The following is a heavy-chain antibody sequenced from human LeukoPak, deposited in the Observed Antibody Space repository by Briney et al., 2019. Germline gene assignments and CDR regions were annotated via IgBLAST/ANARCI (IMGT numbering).Heavy chain of an antibody. CDR1: GGSITSYY. CDR2: IYYSGIT. D-gene: IGHD3-3*01. V-gene: IGHV4-59*01. J-gene: IGHJ6*03. Sequence: PSETLSLTCTVSGGSITSYYWSWIRQPPGKGLEWIGYIYYSGITNYNPSLKSRVTILVDTSTNQFSLKLSSVPAADTAVYYCARGLYDFWSGYYNPRNYYYYYYMDVWGKGTTVTVSS. CDR3: ARGLYDFWSGYYNPRNYYYYYYMDV.